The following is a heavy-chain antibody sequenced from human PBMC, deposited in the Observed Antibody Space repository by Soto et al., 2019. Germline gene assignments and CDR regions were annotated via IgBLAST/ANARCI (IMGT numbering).Heavy chain of an antibody. CDR2: INQDGSNK. D-gene: IGHD1-26*01. V-gene: IGHV3-7*01. J-gene: IGHJ4*02. Sequence: GGSLRLSCAASGLTFSSFWMSWVRQAPGKGPERVASINQDGSNKQYVDSVKGRFTISRDNAENSLYLQMNSLRAEDTAVYYCARDYRADWGPGTLVTVSS. CDR3: ARDYRAD. CDR1: GLTFSSFW.